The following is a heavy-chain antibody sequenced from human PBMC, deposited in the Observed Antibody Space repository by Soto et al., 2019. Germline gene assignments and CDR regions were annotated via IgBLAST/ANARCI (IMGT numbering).Heavy chain of an antibody. CDR2: IWYDGSNK. CDR3: ARDQDYGENGGLSAY. V-gene: IGHV3-33*01. J-gene: IGHJ4*02. CDR1: GFTFSSYG. Sequence: QVQLVESGGGVVQPGRSLRLSCAASGFTFSSYGMHWVRQAPGKGLEWVAVIWYDGSNKYYADSVKGRFTISRDNSKNTLYLQMNSLRAEDTAVYYCARDQDYGENGGLSAYWGQGTLVTVSS. D-gene: IGHD4-17*01.